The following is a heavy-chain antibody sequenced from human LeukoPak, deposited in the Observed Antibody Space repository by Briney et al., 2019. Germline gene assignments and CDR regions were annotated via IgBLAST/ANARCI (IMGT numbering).Heavy chain of an antibody. CDR2: ISNSGGST. CDR3: ARAASRDYVWGSYSYPHPIY. CDR1: GFTFSSYA. Sequence: PGGSLTLSCAASGFTFSSYAMTWVRLVPGEGLEWVSSISNSGGSTYYADSVDSVKGRFTISRDNAKNSLYLQMNSLRAEDTAVYYCARAASRDYVWGSYSYPHPIYWGQGTLVTVSS. D-gene: IGHD3-16*01. J-gene: IGHJ4*02. V-gene: IGHV3-23*01.